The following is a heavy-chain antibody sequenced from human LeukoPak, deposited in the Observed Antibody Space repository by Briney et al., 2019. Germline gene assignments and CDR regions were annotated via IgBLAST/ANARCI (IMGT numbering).Heavy chain of an antibody. V-gene: IGHV1-8*01. Sequence: ASVKVSCKASGYTFTSYDINWVRQATGQGLEWMGWMNPNSGNTGYAQKFQGRVTMTRNTSISTAYMELSSLRSEDTAVYYCARTPIAAAGIRSPSDYWGQGTLVTVSS. J-gene: IGHJ4*02. CDR2: MNPNSGNT. D-gene: IGHD6-13*01. CDR1: GYTFTSYD. CDR3: ARTPIAAAGIRSPSDY.